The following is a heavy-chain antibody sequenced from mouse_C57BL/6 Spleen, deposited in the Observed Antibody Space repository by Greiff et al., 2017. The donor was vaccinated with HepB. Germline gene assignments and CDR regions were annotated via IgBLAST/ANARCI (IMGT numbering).Heavy chain of an antibody. V-gene: IGHV1-80*01. Sequence: VKLQASGAELVKPGASVKLSCKASGYAFSSYWMNWVKQRPGKGLEWIGQIYPGDGDTNYNGKFKGKATLTADKSSSTAYMQLSSLTSEDSAVYFCARTTTGYAMDYWGQGTSVTVSS. CDR1: GYAFSSYW. D-gene: IGHD1-1*01. J-gene: IGHJ4*01. CDR2: IYPGDGDT. CDR3: ARTTTGYAMDY.